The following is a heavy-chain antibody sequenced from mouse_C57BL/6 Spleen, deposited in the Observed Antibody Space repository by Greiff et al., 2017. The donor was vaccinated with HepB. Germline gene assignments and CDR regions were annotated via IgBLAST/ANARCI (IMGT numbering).Heavy chain of an antibody. J-gene: IGHJ3*01. Sequence: QVQLQQPGAELVMPGASVKLSCKASGYTFTSYWMHWVKQRPGQGLEWIGEIDPSDSYTNYNQKFKGKSTLTVDKSSSTAYMQLSSLTSEDSAVYYCATYSAPSFAYWGQGTLVTVSA. CDR1: GYTFTSYW. CDR3: ATYSAPSFAY. V-gene: IGHV1-69*01. D-gene: IGHD2-10*01. CDR2: IDPSDSYT.